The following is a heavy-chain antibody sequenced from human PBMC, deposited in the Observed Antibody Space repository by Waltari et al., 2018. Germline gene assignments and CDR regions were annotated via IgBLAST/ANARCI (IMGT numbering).Heavy chain of an antibody. V-gene: IGHV3-30*18. CDR1: GSTFSSYV. D-gene: IGHD7-27*01. CDR3: AKESGDGAFDI. CDR2: TWYDGSNK. Sequence: QVQLVMSGGGVVQPGRSLRLSCAASGSTFSSYVMHWFRQAPGKGLEWVAVTWYDGSNKYYADSVKGRFTISRDNSKNTLYLKMNSLRAEDTAMYYCAKESGDGAFDIWGQGTMVTVSS. J-gene: IGHJ3*02.